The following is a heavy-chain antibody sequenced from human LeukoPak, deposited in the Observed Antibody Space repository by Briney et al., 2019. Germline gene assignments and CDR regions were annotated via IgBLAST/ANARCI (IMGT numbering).Heavy chain of an antibody. CDR2: IFHSGDT. J-gene: IGHJ4*02. CDR3: ARQPYRSGAYYFDY. D-gene: IGHD2-15*01. V-gene: IGHV4-59*08. Sequence: SETLSLTCTVSADSMTGYYWSWIRQPPGKGLEWVAYIFHSGDTNYNPPLRSRITISIDTSKNQFSLKLRSVPAADTAVYYCARQPYRSGAYYFDYWGQGTLITVSS. CDR1: ADSMTGYY.